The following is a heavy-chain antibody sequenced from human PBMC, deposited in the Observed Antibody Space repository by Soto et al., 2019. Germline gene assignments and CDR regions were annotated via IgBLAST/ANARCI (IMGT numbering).Heavy chain of an antibody. CDR3: ARGLKYYYDSSGTYYFDY. CDR2: INPNSGGT. Sequence: GASVEVSCKASGYTFTGCYMHWVRQAPGKGHEWMGWINPNSGGTNYAQKFQGWVTMTRDTSISTAYMELSRLRSDDTAVYYCARGLKYYYDSSGTYYFDYWGQGTLVTVSS. D-gene: IGHD3-22*01. J-gene: IGHJ4*02. V-gene: IGHV1-2*04. CDR1: GYTFTGCY.